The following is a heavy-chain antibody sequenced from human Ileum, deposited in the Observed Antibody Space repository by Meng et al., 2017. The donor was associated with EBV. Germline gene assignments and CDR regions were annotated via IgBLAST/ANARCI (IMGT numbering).Heavy chain of an antibody. Sequence: LPLPGSGTGVVNPSETLSLTCSVSCESLSKSDHYWNWIRRSPGKGLEWIASIYRSGSSYFDPSLKSRVSLSLDTSKNQFSLKLSSVTAADTALYYCARDPAYPRGLFDSWGQGILVTVSS. V-gene: IGHV4-39*07. CDR1: CESLSKSDHY. D-gene: IGHD3-10*01. CDR2: IYRSGSS. CDR3: ARDPAYPRGLFDS. J-gene: IGHJ4*02.